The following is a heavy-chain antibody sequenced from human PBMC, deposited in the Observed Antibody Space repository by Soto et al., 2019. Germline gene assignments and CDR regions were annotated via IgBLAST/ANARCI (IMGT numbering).Heavy chain of an antibody. CDR1: GGSISSGGYY. CDR2: TYYSGST. Sequence: QVHLQESGPGLVKPSQTLSLTCTVSGGSISSGGYYWSWIRQHPGKGLEWIGYTYYSGSTYYHPSLKSRVTISVDTSKNQFSLKLSSVTAADTAVYYCARDPGICSGGSCYSDPYFDYWGQVTLVTVSA. V-gene: IGHV4-31*03. J-gene: IGHJ4*02. D-gene: IGHD2-15*01. CDR3: ARDPGICSGGSCYSDPYFDY.